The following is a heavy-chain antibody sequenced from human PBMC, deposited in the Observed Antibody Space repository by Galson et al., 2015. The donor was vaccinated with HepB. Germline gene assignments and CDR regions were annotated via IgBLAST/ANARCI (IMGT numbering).Heavy chain of an antibody. CDR1: GYTFTSYA. D-gene: IGHD2-2*02. CDR3: ARENRYCSSTSCYNSGWYQD. V-gene: IGHV1-3*01. J-gene: IGHJ4*02. Sequence: SVKVSCKASGYTFTSYAMHWVRQAPGQRLEWMGWINAGNGNTEYSQKFQGRVTITRDTSASTAYMELSSLRSEDTAVYYCARENRYCSSTSCYNSGWYQDWGQGTLVTVSS. CDR2: INAGNGNT.